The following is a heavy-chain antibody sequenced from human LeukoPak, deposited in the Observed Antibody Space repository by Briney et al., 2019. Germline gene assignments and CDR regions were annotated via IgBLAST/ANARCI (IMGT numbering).Heavy chain of an antibody. D-gene: IGHD1-26*01. V-gene: IGHV4-61*08. CDR1: GGSISSGGYY. CDR2: IYYSGST. Sequence: SETLSLTCTVSGGSISSGGYYWSWIRQHPGKGLEWIGYIYYSGSTNYNPSLKSRVTISVDTSKNQFSLKLSSVTAADTAVYYCARDSGDAGFDYWGQGTLVTVSS. CDR3: ARDSGDAGFDY. J-gene: IGHJ4*02.